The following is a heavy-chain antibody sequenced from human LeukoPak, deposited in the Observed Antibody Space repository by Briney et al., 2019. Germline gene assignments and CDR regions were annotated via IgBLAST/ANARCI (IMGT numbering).Heavy chain of an antibody. CDR3: ARNLPAADY. CDR2: ISGSGGST. V-gene: IGHV3-23*01. D-gene: IGHD2-2*01. Sequence: GGSLRLSCAASGFTFSSYAMSWVRQAPGKGLEWVSAISGSGGSTYYADSVKGRFTISRDNSKNSLYLQMSGLRAEDTAVYYCARNLPAADYWGQGTLVTVSS. J-gene: IGHJ4*02. CDR1: GFTFSSYA.